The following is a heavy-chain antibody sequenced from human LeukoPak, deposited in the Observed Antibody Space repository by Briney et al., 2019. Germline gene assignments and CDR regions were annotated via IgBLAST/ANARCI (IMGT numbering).Heavy chain of an antibody. CDR3: ARDLADYGGNVLD. CDR2: IYYSGST. D-gene: IGHD4-23*01. Sequence: KPSETLSLTCTVSGGSISSSSYYWGWIRQPPGKGLEWIGSIYYSGSTYYNPSLKSRVTISVDTSKNQFSLKLSSVTAADTAVYYCARDLADYGGNVLDWGQGTLVTVSS. CDR1: GGSISSSSYY. V-gene: IGHV4-39*07. J-gene: IGHJ4*02.